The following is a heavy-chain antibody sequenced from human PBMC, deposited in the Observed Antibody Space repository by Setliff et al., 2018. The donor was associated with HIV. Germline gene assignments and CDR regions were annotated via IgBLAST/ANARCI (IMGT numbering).Heavy chain of an antibody. Sequence: KPSETLSLTCTVSGVSISSSGYFWGWIRQSPGKGLEWIGSMYYSGNTYYSPSLRSRVTISVHTSKNQFSLNLSSLTAADTAIYYCARHVWSSFGSGSYWIPKWFDPWGQGTLVTVSS. CDR3: ARHVWSSFGSGSYWIPKWFDP. J-gene: IGHJ5*02. CDR1: GVSISSSGYF. D-gene: IGHD3-10*01. V-gene: IGHV4-39*01. CDR2: MYYSGNT.